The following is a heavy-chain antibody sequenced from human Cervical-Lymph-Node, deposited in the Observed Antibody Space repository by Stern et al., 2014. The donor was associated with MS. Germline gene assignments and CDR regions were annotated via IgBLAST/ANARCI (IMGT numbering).Heavy chain of an antibody. V-gene: IGHV1-69*06. CDR1: GGTFSSYA. Sequence: QLVQSGAEVKKPGSSVKVSCKASGGTFSSYAISWVRQATGQGLEWMGGIIPIFGTATYAQKFKGRVTITADKSTSTADLEMSSLRSEDTAVYYCATGRWLQKWVHFDYWGQGTLVTVSS. CDR2: IIPIFGTA. CDR3: ATGRWLQKWVHFDY. J-gene: IGHJ4*02. D-gene: IGHD5-24*01.